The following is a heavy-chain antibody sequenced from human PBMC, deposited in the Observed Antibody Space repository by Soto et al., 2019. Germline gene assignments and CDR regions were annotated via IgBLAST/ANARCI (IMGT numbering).Heavy chain of an antibody. CDR1: GYTFTSYD. Sequence: QVRLVQSGAEVKKPGASVKVSCKASGYTFTSYDINWVRQATGQGLEWMGWMNPNSGNTGYAQKFQGRVTMTRNTSISTAYMELSSLRSEDTAVYYCARGSRYYDFWSGYYSTYYYYYMDVWGKGTTVTVSS. J-gene: IGHJ6*03. V-gene: IGHV1-8*01. D-gene: IGHD3-3*01. CDR2: MNPNSGNT. CDR3: ARGSRYYDFWSGYYSTYYYYYMDV.